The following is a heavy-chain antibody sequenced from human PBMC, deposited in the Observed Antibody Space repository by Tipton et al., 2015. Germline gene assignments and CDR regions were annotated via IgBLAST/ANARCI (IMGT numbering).Heavy chain of an antibody. Sequence: TLSLTCTVSGGAINSGDNYWTWIRQHPGKGLEWIGYIYYSGSTYYNPSLKSRVSISLDRSKTQFSLKLTSVTAADTAVYYCARSGYTYGMDVWGQGTTVTVSS. V-gene: IGHV4-31*03. CDR2: IYYSGST. J-gene: IGHJ6*02. CDR3: ARSGYTYGMDV. D-gene: IGHD5-12*01. CDR1: GGAINSGDNY.